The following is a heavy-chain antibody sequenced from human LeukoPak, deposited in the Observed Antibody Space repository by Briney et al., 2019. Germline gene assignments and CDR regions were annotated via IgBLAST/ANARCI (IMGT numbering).Heavy chain of an antibody. J-gene: IGHJ4*02. CDR1: GFTFSNYW. D-gene: IGHD2-21*01. Sequence: GGTLRLSCAASGFTFSNYWMTWVRQAPGKGLEYVVNIKEDGSEKYYVDSVKGRFTISRDNTKNSLYLQMTSLRGDDTAVYYCVRDCGFHTFDYWGQGTLVTVSS. CDR3: VRDCGFHTFDY. V-gene: IGHV3-7*05. CDR2: IKEDGSEK.